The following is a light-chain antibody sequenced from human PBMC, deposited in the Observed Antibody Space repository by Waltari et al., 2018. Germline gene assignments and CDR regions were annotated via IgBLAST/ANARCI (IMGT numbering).Light chain of an antibody. V-gene: IGKV3-20*01. Sequence: VLTHSPGPLSFSPGERATLPCRASQSVSRSLVWYQQKPGQAPRLLIYGVSNRATGIPDRFSGSGSGTDFSLTISRLEPEDFAVYYCQNYERLPATFGQGTRVEIK. CDR2: GVS. CDR1: QSVSRS. CDR3: QNYERLPAT. J-gene: IGKJ1*01.